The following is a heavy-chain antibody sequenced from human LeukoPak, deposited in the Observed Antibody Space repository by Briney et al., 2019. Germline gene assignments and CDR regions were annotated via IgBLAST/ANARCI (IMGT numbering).Heavy chain of an antibody. CDR3: ARRYSAYNFDY. CDR2: ISSNGGST. CDR1: GFTFSSYA. V-gene: IGHV3-64*01. J-gene: IGHJ4*02. D-gene: IGHD5-12*01. Sequence: GGSLRLSCAASGFTFSSYAMHWVRQAPGKGLEYVSAISSNGGSTYYANSVKGRFTISRDNSKNTLYLQMGSLRAEDMAVYYCARRYSAYNFDYWGQGTLVTVSS.